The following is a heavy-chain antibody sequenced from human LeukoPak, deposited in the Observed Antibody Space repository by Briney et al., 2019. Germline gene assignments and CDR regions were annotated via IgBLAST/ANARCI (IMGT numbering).Heavy chain of an antibody. CDR1: GFTFSSLA. D-gene: IGHD3-22*01. CDR2: ISGNGAGK. CDR3: AKNGYYDSGAYYDY. Sequence: GGSLRLSCAASGFTFSSLAMSWVRQAPGKGLEWVSLISGNGAGKYYADSVKGRFTISRDNSKNTLYLQMNSLRAEDTAVYYCAKNGYYDSGAYYDYWGQGALVTVSS. J-gene: IGHJ4*02. V-gene: IGHV3-23*01.